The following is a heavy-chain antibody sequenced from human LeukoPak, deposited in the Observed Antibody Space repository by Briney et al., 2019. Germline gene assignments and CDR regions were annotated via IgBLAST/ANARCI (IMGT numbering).Heavy chain of an antibody. D-gene: IGHD3-10*01. CDR3: ARGNFYDNKGYSPELRY. V-gene: IGHV1-18*01. CDR2: ISAYNGNT. CDR1: GYTFTSYG. Sequence: ASVKVSCKAPGYTFTSYGISWVRQAPGQGLEWMGWISAYNGNTNYAQKLQGRVTMTTDTSTSTAYMELRSLRSDDTAVYYCARGNFYDNKGYSPELRYWGQGTLVTVSS. J-gene: IGHJ4*02.